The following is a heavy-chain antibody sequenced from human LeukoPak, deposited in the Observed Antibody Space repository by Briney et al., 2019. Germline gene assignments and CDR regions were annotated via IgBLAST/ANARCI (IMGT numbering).Heavy chain of an antibody. V-gene: IGHV3-11*01. CDR3: ARDGECSGGTCYHDY. D-gene: IGHD2-15*01. J-gene: IGHJ4*02. CDR2: ISSGPSTI. CDR1: GFTFSDYS. Sequence: GGSLRLSCAASGFTFSDYSMSWIRQAPGKGLEGVSYISSGPSTIYYADSVKGRFTISRDNAMNSLYLKMNSLRAEDTAVYYCARDGECSGGTCYHDYWGQGTLVTVSS.